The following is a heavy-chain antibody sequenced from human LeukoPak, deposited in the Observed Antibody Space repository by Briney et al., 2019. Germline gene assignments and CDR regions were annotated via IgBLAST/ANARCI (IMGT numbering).Heavy chain of an antibody. J-gene: IGHJ4*02. CDR1: GFSFSYSW. V-gene: IGHV3-15*01. Sequence: KPGGSLRLSCAASGFSFSYSWMSWVRQAPGKGLEWLGHIKSETDGATTDYAAPVKGRVSISRDDSKKMLYLEMNSLKTGDTAVYYCTTDLNQRLKWFGNPPDHWGQGTLVTVSS. CDR3: TTDLNQRLKWFGNPPDH. D-gene: IGHD3-10*01. CDR2: IKSETDGATT.